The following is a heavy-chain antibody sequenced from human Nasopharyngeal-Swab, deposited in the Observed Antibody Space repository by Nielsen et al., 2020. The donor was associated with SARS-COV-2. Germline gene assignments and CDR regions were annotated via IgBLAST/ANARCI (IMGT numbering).Heavy chain of an antibody. Sequence: GESLKISCNGSGYSFTNNWIGWVRQMPGKGLELMGIIYPGDSDTKYSPSLQGQVTISADKSSSTAYLQWSSLKASDSGMYYCARQSCSGGTCYSWWYFDLWGRGTLVTVSS. J-gene: IGHJ2*01. CDR2: IYPGDSDT. D-gene: IGHD2-15*01. CDR3: ARQSCSGGTCYSWWYFDL. CDR1: GYSFTNNW. V-gene: IGHV5-51*01.